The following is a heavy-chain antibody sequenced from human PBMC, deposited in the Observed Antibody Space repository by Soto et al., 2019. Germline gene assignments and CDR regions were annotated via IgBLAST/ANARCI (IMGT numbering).Heavy chain of an antibody. J-gene: IGHJ3*02. CDR1: GYSFTSYW. V-gene: IGHV5-10-1*03. D-gene: IGHD6-19*01. Sequence: EVQLVQSGAEVKKPGEALRISCKGSGYSFTSYWISWVRQMPGKGLEWMGRIDPSDSYTNYSPSFQGHVTISADKSICTAYLQWSSLKASDTAMYYCARPTGYSSGPRGDAFDIWGQGTMVTVSS. CDR2: IDPSDSYT. CDR3: ARPTGYSSGPRGDAFDI.